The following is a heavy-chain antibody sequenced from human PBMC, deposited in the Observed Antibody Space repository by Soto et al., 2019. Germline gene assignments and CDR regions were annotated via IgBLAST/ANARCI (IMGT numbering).Heavy chain of an antibody. J-gene: IGHJ5*02. D-gene: IGHD3-10*01. CDR1: GFSLSTSGVG. CDR2: IYWDDDK. CDR3: ARSLWFGDFSWFDP. Sequence: QITLKESGPTLVKPTQTLTLTCTFSGFSLSTSGVGVCWIRQPPGKALEWLALIYWDDDKLYSPSLKSRLTITEDTTKDQMVFTMTNTDPVDTATYSCARSLWFGDFSWFDPWGQGTLVTVSS. V-gene: IGHV2-5*02.